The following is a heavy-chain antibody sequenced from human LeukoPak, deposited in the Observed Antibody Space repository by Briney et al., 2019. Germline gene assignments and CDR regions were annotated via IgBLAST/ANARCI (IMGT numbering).Heavy chain of an antibody. CDR2: IYISGTT. CDR1: GGSTSSYF. V-gene: IGHV4-4*07. Sequence: SETLSLSCTVSGGSTSSYFWSWIRQPAGKGLEWIGRIYISGTTNYNPSLKRRVTMSMDTSKNQFSLTLSSVTAVHTAVYYCARYYCGSGSYYFDYWGQGTLVTVSS. CDR3: ARYYCGSGSYYFDY. D-gene: IGHD3-10*01. J-gene: IGHJ4*02.